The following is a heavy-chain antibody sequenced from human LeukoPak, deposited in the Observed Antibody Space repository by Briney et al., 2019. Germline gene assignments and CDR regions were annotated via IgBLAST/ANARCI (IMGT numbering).Heavy chain of an antibody. V-gene: IGHV3-64*01. J-gene: IGHJ3*02. CDR1: GFTFSNYA. CDR3: ARVRDGYNFNAFDI. Sequence: PGGSLRLSCAASGFTFSNYAMYWVRQAPGEGLEYVSGISDNGVSTYYANSVRGRLTISRDNSQNTLYLQMGSLRAEDMALYYCARVRDGYNFNAFDIWGQGTMVTVSS. CDR2: ISDNGVST. D-gene: IGHD5-24*01.